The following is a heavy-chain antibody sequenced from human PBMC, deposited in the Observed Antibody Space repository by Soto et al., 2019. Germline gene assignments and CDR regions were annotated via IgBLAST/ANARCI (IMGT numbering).Heavy chain of an antibody. CDR2: IYYSGST. CDR3: ARDRMLRLGELSSTHYGMDV. J-gene: IGHJ6*02. CDR1: GGSISSGGYY. Sequence: PSETLSLTCTVSGGSISSGGYYWSWIRQHPRKGLEWIGYIYYSGSTYYNPSLKSRVTISVDTSKNQFSLKLSSVTAADTAVYYCARDRMLRLGELSSTHYGMDVWGQGTTVTVSS. D-gene: IGHD3-16*02. V-gene: IGHV4-31*03.